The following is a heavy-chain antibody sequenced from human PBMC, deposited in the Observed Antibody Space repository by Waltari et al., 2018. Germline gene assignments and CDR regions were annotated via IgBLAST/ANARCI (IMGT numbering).Heavy chain of an antibody. J-gene: IGHJ6*02. D-gene: IGHD3-22*01. V-gene: IGHV3-53*01. Sequence: EVQLVESGGGLIQPGGSLRLSCPASGFTVSSNSMSWVRQAPGKGLEWVSVIYSGGSTYYADSVKGRFTISRDNSKNTLYLQMNSLRAEDTAVYYCARIDSSGYTPYYGMDVWGQGTTVTVSS. CDR3: ARIDSSGYTPYYGMDV. CDR1: GFTVSSNS. CDR2: IYSGGST.